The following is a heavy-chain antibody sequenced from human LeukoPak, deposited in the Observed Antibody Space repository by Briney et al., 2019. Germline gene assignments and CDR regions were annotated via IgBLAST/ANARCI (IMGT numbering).Heavy chain of an antibody. Sequence: PSETLSLTCTVSGGSISSSSYYWGWIRQPPGKGLEWIGSIYYSGSTYYNPSLKSRVTISVDTSKNQFSLKLSSVTAADTAVYYCAIVMDYYGSGRNNWFDPWGQGTLVTVSS. D-gene: IGHD3-10*01. J-gene: IGHJ5*02. CDR1: GGSISSSSYY. V-gene: IGHV4-39*07. CDR3: AIVMDYYGSGRNNWFDP. CDR2: IYYSGST.